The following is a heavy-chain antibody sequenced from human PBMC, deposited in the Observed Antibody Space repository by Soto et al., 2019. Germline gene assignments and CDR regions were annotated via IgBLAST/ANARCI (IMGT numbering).Heavy chain of an antibody. CDR3: AKRTADYGYYYYYMDV. Sequence: GGSLRLSCAASGFTFSSYAMSWARQAPGKGLEWVSAISGSGGSTYYADSVKGRFTISRDNSKNTLYLQMNSLRAEDTAVYYCAKRTADYGYYYYYMDVWGKGTTVTVSS. J-gene: IGHJ6*03. CDR1: GFTFSSYA. CDR2: ISGSGGST. V-gene: IGHV3-23*01. D-gene: IGHD3-16*01.